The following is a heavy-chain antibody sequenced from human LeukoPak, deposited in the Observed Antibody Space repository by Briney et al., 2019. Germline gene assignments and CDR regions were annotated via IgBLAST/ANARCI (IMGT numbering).Heavy chain of an antibody. D-gene: IGHD3-22*01. V-gene: IGHV4-59*01. Sequence: SETLSLTCTVSGGSISSYYWSWIRQPPGKGLEWIGYIYYSGSTNYNLSLKSRVTISVDTSKNQFSLKLSSVTAADTAVYYCARASPYYDSSGYPTGAARFDYWGQGTLVTVSS. CDR1: GGSISSYY. CDR2: IYYSGST. J-gene: IGHJ4*02. CDR3: ARASPYYDSSGYPTGAARFDY.